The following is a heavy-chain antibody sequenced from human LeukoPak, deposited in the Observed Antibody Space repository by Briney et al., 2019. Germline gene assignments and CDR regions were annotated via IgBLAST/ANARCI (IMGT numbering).Heavy chain of an antibody. CDR1: GGSISSGDYY. J-gene: IGHJ2*01. CDR3: ARVGVTTGWYFDL. CDR2: IYYSGST. D-gene: IGHD4-17*01. V-gene: IGHV4-61*08. Sequence: PSATLSLTCTVSGGSISSGDYYWSWIRQPPGKGLEWIGYIYYSGSTNYNPSLKSRVTISVDTSKNQFSLKLSSVTAADTAVYYCARVGVTTGWYFDLWGRGTLVTVSS.